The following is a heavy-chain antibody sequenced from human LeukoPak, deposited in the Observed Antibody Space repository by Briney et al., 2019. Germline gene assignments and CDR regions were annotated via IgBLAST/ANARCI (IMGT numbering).Heavy chain of an antibody. Sequence: GRSLRLSCAASGFTFSTYAMHWVRQAPGKGLEWVAVISYDGSNKYYADSVKGRFPISRDISKNTLYLQMNSLRAEDTAMYYCSRDMSPAMDVWGKGTTVTVSS. J-gene: IGHJ6*04. CDR1: GFTFSTYA. CDR3: SRDMSPAMDV. CDR2: ISYDGSNK. V-gene: IGHV3-30*04. D-gene: IGHD3-10*02.